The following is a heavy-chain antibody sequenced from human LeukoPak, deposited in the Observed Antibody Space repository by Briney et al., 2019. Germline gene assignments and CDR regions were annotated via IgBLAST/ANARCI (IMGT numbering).Heavy chain of an antibody. V-gene: IGHV3-30*18. CDR1: GFTFSNYG. J-gene: IGHJ4*02. CDR3: AKPMVSCSGGNCYSFDY. Sequence: PGGSLRLSCAASGFTFSNYGMHWVRQAPGKGLEWVAVMSYDGSNEDYADSVKGRFTIFRGNSRDTLYLQMNSVRAEDTAVYYCAKPMVSCSGGNCYSFDYWGQGTLVTVSS. CDR2: MSYDGSNE. D-gene: IGHD2-15*01.